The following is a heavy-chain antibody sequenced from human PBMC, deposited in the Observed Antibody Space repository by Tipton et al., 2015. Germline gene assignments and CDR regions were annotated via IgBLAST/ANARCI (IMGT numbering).Heavy chain of an antibody. D-gene: IGHD6-19*01. CDR2: FSDTGST. Sequence: TLSLTCSVSGASISTDAYYWSWVRQHPGKGLEWMAYFSDTGSTYYNPSLKSRVTISVDTSKNLFSLKLGSVTAADTAVYYCASGWSPRWFDPWGQGTLVTVSS. V-gene: IGHV4-31*03. CDR3: ASGWSPRWFDP. J-gene: IGHJ5*02. CDR1: GASISTDAYY.